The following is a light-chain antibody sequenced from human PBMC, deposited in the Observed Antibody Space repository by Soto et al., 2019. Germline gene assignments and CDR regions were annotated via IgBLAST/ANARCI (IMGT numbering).Light chain of an antibody. J-gene: IGLJ1*01. CDR3: SSFAGSTPYV. CDR2: EVT. CDR1: SSDVGGYNY. V-gene: IGLV2-8*01. Sequence: QCALTQPPSASGSPGQSVTISCTGTSSDVGGYNYVSWYQQHPGKAPKLILYEVTTRPSGVPDRFSGSKSGNTASLTVSGLQAEDEADYYCSSFAGSTPYVFGTGTKVTVL.